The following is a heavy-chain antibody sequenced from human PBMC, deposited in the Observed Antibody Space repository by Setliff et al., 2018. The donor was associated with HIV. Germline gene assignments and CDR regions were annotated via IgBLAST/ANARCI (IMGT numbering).Heavy chain of an antibody. CDR1: GGSFSGYY. J-gene: IGHJ4*02. CDR2: VTHSGRT. Sequence: PSETLSHTCAVYGGSFSGYYWSWIRQPPGKGLEWIGEVTHSGRTNYNPSLESRVTTSVDTSKKQFSLRLTSVTAADTAVYYCARGYASGYDAYGYWGQGTLVTVSS. D-gene: IGHD5-12*01. V-gene: IGHV4-34*01. CDR3: ARGYASGYDAYGY.